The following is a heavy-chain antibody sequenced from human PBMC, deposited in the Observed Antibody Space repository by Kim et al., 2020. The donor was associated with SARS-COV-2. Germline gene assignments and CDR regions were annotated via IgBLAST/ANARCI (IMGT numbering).Heavy chain of an antibody. V-gene: IGHV1-8*02. CDR1: GYTFTSYD. CDR3: ARGGRGSMIVVVIRPYYYYGMDV. D-gene: IGHD3-22*01. Sequence: ASVKVSCKASGYTFTSYDINWVRQATGQGLEWMGWMNPNSGNTGYAQKFQGRVTMTRNTSISTAYMELSSRRSEDTAVYYCARGGRGSMIVVVIRPYYYYGMDVWGQGTTVTVSS. CDR2: MNPNSGNT. J-gene: IGHJ6*02.